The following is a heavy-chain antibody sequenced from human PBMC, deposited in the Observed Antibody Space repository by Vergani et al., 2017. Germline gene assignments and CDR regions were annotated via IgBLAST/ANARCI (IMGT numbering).Heavy chain of an antibody. J-gene: IGHJ5*02. V-gene: IGHV3-23*01. CDR2: ISGSGGST. CDR1: GFTFSSYA. Sequence: EVQLLESGGGLVQPGGSLRLSCAASGFTFSSYAMSWVRQAPGKGLEWVSAISGSGGSTYYADSVKGRFTISRDNSKNTLYLQMNRLRAEYTAVYYCAKDPVIVVVVAATGFDPWGQGTLVTVSS. CDR3: AKDPVIVVVVAATGFDP. D-gene: IGHD2-15*01.